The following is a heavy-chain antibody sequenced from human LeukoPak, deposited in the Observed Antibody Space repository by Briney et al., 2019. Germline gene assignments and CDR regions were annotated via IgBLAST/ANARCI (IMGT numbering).Heavy chain of an antibody. CDR2: IYYSGST. Sequence: SQTLSLTCTVSGGSISSGDYYWSWIRQPPGKGLEWIGYIYYSGSTYYNPSLKSRVTISVDTSKNQFSLKLSSVTAADTAVYYCARVVVVTAHFDYWGQGTLVTVSS. CDR3: ARVVVVTAHFDY. V-gene: IGHV4-30-4*08. J-gene: IGHJ4*02. D-gene: IGHD2-21*02. CDR1: GGSISSGDYY.